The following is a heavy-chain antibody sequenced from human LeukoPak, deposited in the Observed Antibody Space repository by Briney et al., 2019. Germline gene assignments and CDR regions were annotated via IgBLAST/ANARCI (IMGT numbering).Heavy chain of an antibody. CDR1: GGTFSSYA. D-gene: IGHD2-2*01. CDR2: IIPIFGTA. CDR3: ATDCSSTSCYYYYYMDV. Sequence: GSSVKVSCKASGGTFSSYAISWVRQAPGQGLEWMGGIIPIFGTANYAQKFQGRVKITTDESTSPAYMELSSLRSEDTAVYYCATDCSSTSCYYYYYMDVWGKGTTVTVSS. V-gene: IGHV1-69*05. J-gene: IGHJ6*03.